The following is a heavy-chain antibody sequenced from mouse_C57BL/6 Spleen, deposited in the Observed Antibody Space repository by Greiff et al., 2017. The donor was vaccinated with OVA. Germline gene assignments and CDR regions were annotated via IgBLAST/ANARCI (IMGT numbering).Heavy chain of an antibody. CDR2: IYPGSGST. V-gene: IGHV1-55*01. D-gene: IGHD1-1*02. CDR3: ARSSGGPYYFDD. Sequence: VQLQQPGAELVKPGASVKMSCKASGYTFPSYWITWVKQRPGQGLAWIGDIYPGSGSTNYNEKFKSKATLTVDTSSSTAYMQLSSLTSEDSAVYYCARSSGGPYYFDDWGQGTTLTVSS. CDR1: GYTFPSYW. J-gene: IGHJ2*01.